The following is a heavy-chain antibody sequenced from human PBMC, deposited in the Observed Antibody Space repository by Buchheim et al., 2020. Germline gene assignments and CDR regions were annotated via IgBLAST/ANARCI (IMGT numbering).Heavy chain of an antibody. V-gene: IGHV3-30*02. CDR2: IRYDGSNK. J-gene: IGHJ4*02. Sequence: QVQLVESGGGVVQPGRSLRLSCAASGFTFSSYGMHWVRQAPGKGLEGVAFIRYDGSNKYYADSVKGRFTISRDNSKNTLYLQMNSLRAEDTAVYYCAKDTDYYDSSGPNYDLDYWGQGTL. CDR3: AKDTDYYDSSGPNYDLDY. CDR1: GFTFSSYG. D-gene: IGHD3-22*01.